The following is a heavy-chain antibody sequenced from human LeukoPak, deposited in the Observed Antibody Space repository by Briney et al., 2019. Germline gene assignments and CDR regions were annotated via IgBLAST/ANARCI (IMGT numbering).Heavy chain of an antibody. V-gene: IGHV6-1*01. CDR3: ARDADSTGYYYPLYYFDC. CDR2: TYYRSKWYN. Sequence: PSQTLSLTCAISGDSVSSSSAAWNWIRQSPSRGLEWLGRTYYRSKWYNDYAESVKSRITINPDTAKNQFSLHLNSVTPEDTAIYYCARDADSTGYYYPLYYFDCWGQGTLVTVSP. J-gene: IGHJ4*02. D-gene: IGHD3-22*01. CDR1: GDSVSSSSAA.